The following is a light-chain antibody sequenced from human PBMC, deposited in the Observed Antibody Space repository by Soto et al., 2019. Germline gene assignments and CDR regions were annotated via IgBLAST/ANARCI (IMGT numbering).Light chain of an antibody. V-gene: IGLV2-8*01. CDR1: SSDVGGYNS. Sequence: QLVLTQPPSASGSPGQSVTISCTGTSSDVGGYNSVSWYQQHPGKAPKLMIYEVSKRPSGVRDRFSGSKSGNTASLTVSGLQAEDEADYYCSSYAGSNDYVFGTGTKLTVL. CDR3: SSYAGSNDYV. J-gene: IGLJ1*01. CDR2: EVS.